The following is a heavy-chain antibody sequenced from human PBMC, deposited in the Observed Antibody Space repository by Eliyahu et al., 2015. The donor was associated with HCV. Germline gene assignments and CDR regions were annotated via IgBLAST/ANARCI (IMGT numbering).Heavy chain of an antibody. CDR1: GXSXSXXSYY. D-gene: IGHD2-2*01. CDR2: IYYSGST. J-gene: IGHJ6*03. CDR3: ARHGRDCSSTSCYAYYYYYYMDV. Sequence: QLQLQESGPGLVKPSETLSLXCTVSGXSXSXXSYYWGWIRQPPGKGLEWIGSIYYSGSTYYNPSLKSRVTISVDTSKNQFSLKLSSVTAADTAVYYCARHGRDCSSTSCYAYYYYYYMDVWGKGTTVTVSS. V-gene: IGHV4-39*01.